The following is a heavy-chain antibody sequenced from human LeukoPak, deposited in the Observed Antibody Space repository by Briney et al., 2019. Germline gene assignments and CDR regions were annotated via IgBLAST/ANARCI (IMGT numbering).Heavy chain of an antibody. D-gene: IGHD3-16*02. J-gene: IGHJ5*02. V-gene: IGHV4-39*07. CDR3: ARIAFPSYVWGSYRYLPKHNWFDP. CDR2: IYYSGST. Sequence: SETLSLTCTVSGGSISSSSYYWGWIRQPPGKGLEWIGSIYYSGSTYYNPSLKSRVTISVDTSKNQFSLKLSSVTAADTAVYYCARIAFPSYVWGSYRYLPKHNWFDPWGQGTLVTVSS. CDR1: GGSISSSSYY.